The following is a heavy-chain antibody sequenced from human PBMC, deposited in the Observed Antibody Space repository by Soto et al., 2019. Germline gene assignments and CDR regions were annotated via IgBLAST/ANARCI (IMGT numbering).Heavy chain of an antibody. CDR1: GFTFSTYG. CDR2: ISYDGRNK. V-gene: IGHV3-30*18. CDR3: AKGYSYHDS. Sequence: GGSLRLSCAASGFTFSTYGMHWVRQAPGKGLEWVAVISYDGRNKYYADSVKGRFTISRDISKNTLYLQMNSLRAEDTAVYYCAKGYSYHDSWGQGTLVTVSS. D-gene: IGHD5-18*01. J-gene: IGHJ4*02.